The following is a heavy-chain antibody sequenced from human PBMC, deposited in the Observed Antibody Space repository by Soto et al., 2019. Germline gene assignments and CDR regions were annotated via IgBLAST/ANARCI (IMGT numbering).Heavy chain of an antibody. CDR2: ISPYTGNT. V-gene: IGHV1-18*01. J-gene: IGHJ6*02. D-gene: IGHD3-16*01. CDR1: GYIFVNYG. CDR3: VMVDNYVTPTPQDV. Sequence: QVQLVQSGDEVKKPGASVKVSCKASGYIFVNYGIAWVRQAPGQGLEWMGWISPYTGNTHSATKVQGRLTMTTDTSTSTAFMDLGSLTSDDTAVYYCVMVDNYVTPTPQDVWGQGTTVTVSS.